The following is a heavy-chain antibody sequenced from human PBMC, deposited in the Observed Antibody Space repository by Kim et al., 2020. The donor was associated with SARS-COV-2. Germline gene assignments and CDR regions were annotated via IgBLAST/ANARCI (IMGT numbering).Heavy chain of an antibody. CDR2: IYPGDSDT. V-gene: IGHV5-51*01. Sequence: GESLKISCKGSGYSFTSYWIGWVRQMPGKGLEWMGIIYPGDSDTRYSPSFQGQVTISADKSISTAYLQWSSLKASDTAMYYCARRGGYDFWPRGHWFDPWGQGTLVTVSS. D-gene: IGHD3-3*01. CDR1: GYSFTSYW. CDR3: ARRGGYDFWPRGHWFDP. J-gene: IGHJ5*02.